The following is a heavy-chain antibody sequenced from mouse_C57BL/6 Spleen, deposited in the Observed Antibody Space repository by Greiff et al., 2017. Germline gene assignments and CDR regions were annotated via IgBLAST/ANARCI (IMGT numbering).Heavy chain of an antibody. J-gene: IGHJ2*01. CDR2: IYPGDGDT. CDR3: ASGDYCFDY. CDR1: GYAFSSSW. V-gene: IGHV1-82*01. Sequence: QVQLQQSGPELVKPGASVKISCKASGYAFSSSWMNWVKQRPGKGLEWIGRIYPGDGDTNYNGKFKGKATLTADKSSSTAYMQLSSLTSEDAAVYFRASGDYCFDYWGQGTTLTVSS.